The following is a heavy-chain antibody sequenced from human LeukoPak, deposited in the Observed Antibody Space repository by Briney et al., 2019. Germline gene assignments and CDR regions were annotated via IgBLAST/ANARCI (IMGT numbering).Heavy chain of an antibody. CDR2: IGGNGSST. D-gene: IGHD2-15*01. Sequence: PGRSLRLSFSASGFTFSSYAMSWVSQAPGKGLEWVSTIGGNGSSTYYADSVKGRFTISSDNSKNTVYLQMNSLRAEDTAVYYCATASRADFVVVVAGFEYWGQGTLVTVSS. CDR3: ATASRADFVVVVAGFEY. J-gene: IGHJ4*02. CDR1: GFTFSSYA. V-gene: IGHV3-23*01.